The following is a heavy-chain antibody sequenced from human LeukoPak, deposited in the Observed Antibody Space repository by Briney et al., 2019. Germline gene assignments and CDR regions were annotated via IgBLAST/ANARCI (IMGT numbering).Heavy chain of an antibody. CDR2: IIPIFGTA. CDR1: GGTFSSYA. CDR3: ARLRAITGTTSAWFDP. J-gene: IGHJ5*02. V-gene: IGHV1-69*13. Sequence: SVKVSCKASGGTFSSYAISWVRQAPGQGLEWMGGIIPIFGTANYAQKFQGRVTITADESTSTAYMELSSLRSEDTAVYYCARLRAITGTTSAWFDPWGQGTLVTVSS. D-gene: IGHD1-7*01.